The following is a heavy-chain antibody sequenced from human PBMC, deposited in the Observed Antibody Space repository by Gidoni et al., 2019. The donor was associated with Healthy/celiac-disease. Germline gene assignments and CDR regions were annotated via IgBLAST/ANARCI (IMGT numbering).Heavy chain of an antibody. D-gene: IGHD3-10*01. V-gene: IGHV3-33*01. Sequence: QVQLVASGGGVVQPGRSLRLSCAASGFTFSSYGMHWVRQAPGKGLEWVAVIWYDGSNKYYADSVKGRFTISRDNSKNTLYLQMNSLRAEDTAVYYCARDHVFVEYYYGSGSPSDWYFDLWGRGTLVTVSS. CDR3: ARDHVFVEYYYGSGSPSDWYFDL. CDR1: GFTFSSYG. J-gene: IGHJ2*01. CDR2: IWYDGSNK.